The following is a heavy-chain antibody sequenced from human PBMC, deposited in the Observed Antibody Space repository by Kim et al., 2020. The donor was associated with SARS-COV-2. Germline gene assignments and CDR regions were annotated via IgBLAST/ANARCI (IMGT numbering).Heavy chain of an antibody. V-gene: IGHV4-59*01. J-gene: IGHJ5*02. CDR2: IYYSGST. CDR3: ARDNNDFWSGYYTGEGWFDP. D-gene: IGHD3-3*01. Sequence: SETLSLTCTVSGGSISSYYWSWIRQPPGKGLEWIGYIYYSGSTNYNPSLKSRVTISVDTSKNQFSLKLSSVTAADMAVYYCARDNNDFWSGYYTGEGWFDPWGQGTLVTVSS. CDR1: GGSISSYY.